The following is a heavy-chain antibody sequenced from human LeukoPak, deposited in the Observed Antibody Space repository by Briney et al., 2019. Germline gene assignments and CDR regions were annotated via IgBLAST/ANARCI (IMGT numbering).Heavy chain of an antibody. CDR3: ARGAARMVEMGTIISFEY. V-gene: IGHV3-48*01. CDR2: ISSSSGTI. J-gene: IGHJ4*02. D-gene: IGHD5-24*01. Sequence: GGSLRLSCAASGFTFSSYSMNWVRQAPGKGLEWVSYISSSSGTIYYADSVKGRFTISRDNAKNSLYLQMNSLRAEDTAVYYCARGAARMVEMGTIISFEYWGRGTLVTVSS. CDR1: GFTFSSYS.